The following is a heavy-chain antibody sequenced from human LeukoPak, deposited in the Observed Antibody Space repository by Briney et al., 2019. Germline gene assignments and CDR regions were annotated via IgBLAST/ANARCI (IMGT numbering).Heavy chain of an antibody. CDR2: FYISGST. D-gene: IGHD3-10*01. CDR3: XRRGITMVRGVIGPNWFDP. V-gene: IGHV4-61*02. CDR1: GASISSGLHY. J-gene: IGHJ5*02. Sequence: SQTLSLTCTVSGASISSGLHYWSWIRQSAGKGLEWIGRFYISGSTDYNPALKSRATISVDTSRNQIYLKLTSVTAADTAVYYXXRRGITMVRGVIGPNWFDPWGQGTLVTVSS.